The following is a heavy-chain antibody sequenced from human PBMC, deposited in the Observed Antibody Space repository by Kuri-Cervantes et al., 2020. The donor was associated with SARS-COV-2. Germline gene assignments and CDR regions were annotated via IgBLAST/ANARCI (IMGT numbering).Heavy chain of an antibody. D-gene: IGHD4-11*01. V-gene: IGHV4-38-2*02. CDR2: IYHSGST. J-gene: IGHJ5*02. Sequence: SETLSLTCTVSGYSISSGYYWGWNRQPPGKGLEWIGSIYHSGSTYYNPSLKSRVTISVDTSKNQFSLKLSSVTAADTAVYYCARGGDYSNWFDPWGQGTLVTVSS. CDR3: ARGGDYSNWFDP. CDR1: GYSISSGYY.